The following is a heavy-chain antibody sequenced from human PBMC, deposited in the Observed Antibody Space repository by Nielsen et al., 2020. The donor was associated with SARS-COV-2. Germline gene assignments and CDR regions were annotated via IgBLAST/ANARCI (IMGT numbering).Heavy chain of an antibody. V-gene: IGHV5-10-1*01. Sequence: GESLKISCKGSGYSFTSYWISWVRQMPGKGLAWMGRIDPSDSYTNFSPSFQGHVTISADKSISTAYLQWSSLKASDTAMYYCARSPKPYYFDYWGQGTLVTVSS. CDR2: IDPSDSYT. CDR3: ARSPKPYYFDY. D-gene: IGHD1-14*01. CDR1: GYSFTSYW. J-gene: IGHJ4*02.